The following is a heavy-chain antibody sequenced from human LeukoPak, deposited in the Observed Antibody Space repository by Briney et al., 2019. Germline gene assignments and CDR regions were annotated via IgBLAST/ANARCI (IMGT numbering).Heavy chain of an antibody. CDR3: AKSGYDYGDYFFDY. CDR1: GFTFDDYA. Sequence: GRSLRLSCAASGFTFDDYAMHWVRQAPGKGLEWVSGISWNSGSIGYADSVKGRFTISRDNAKNSLYLQMNSLRAEDTALYYCAKSGYDYGDYFFDYWGQGTLVTVSS. CDR2: ISWNSGSI. V-gene: IGHV3-9*01. D-gene: IGHD4-17*01. J-gene: IGHJ4*02.